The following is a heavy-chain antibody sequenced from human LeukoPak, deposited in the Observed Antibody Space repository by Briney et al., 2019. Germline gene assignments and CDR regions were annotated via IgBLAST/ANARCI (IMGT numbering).Heavy chain of an antibody. CDR2: ITSAGTI. CDR1: GFTEFTFSSYA. D-gene: IGHD4-17*01. J-gene: IGHJ3*02. CDR3: AQNYGDYFHASPI. Sequence: GGSLRLSCAASGFTEFTFSSYAMCWVRQAPGKGLDWVSTITSAGTIYYADSVKGRFTTSRDNSKNTLYLQMNSLRAEDTAVYYCAQNYGDYFHASPIWGQGTLVSVSS. V-gene: IGHV3-23*01.